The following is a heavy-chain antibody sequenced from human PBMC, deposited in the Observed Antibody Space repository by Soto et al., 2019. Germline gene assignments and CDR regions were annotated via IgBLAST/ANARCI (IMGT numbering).Heavy chain of an antibody. J-gene: IGHJ5*02. V-gene: IGHV4-4*07. CDR2: IYATGTT. CDR3: VRDGTKNLRDWFDP. D-gene: IGHD1-1*01. Sequence: RSLTGTVSGASISGFYWSWIRKSAGKGLEWIGRIYATGTTDYNPSLKSRVMMSVDTSKKQFSLKLRSVTAADTAVYYCVRDGTKNLRDWFDPWGQGISVTVSS. CDR1: GASISGFY.